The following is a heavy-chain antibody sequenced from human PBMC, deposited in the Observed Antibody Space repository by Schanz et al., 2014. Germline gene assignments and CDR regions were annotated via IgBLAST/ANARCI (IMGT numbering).Heavy chain of an antibody. CDR1: GYTFNTYG. D-gene: IGHD6-19*01. V-gene: IGHV1-18*01. Sequence: QVPLVQSGAEVKKPGASVKVSCKASGYTFNTYGLNWVRQAPGQGLEWMGWISAYTNNTNYAQKVQGRVTMTTDTSTGTAYMELRSLRSDDTAVYYCARGGYSSGWYDRDIAHFDYWGQGTLVTVSS. CDR2: ISAYTNNT. J-gene: IGHJ4*02. CDR3: ARGGYSSGWYDRDIAHFDY.